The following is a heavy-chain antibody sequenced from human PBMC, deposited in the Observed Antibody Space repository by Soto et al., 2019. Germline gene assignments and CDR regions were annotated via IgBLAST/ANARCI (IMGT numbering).Heavy chain of an antibody. V-gene: IGHV4-39*01. D-gene: IGHD5-18*01. J-gene: IGHJ6*03. CDR3: ASVDTEMALTYYYYYYMDV. Sequence: PSETLSLTCTVSGDSITYSNYYWGWIRQPPGKGLECIGTIYYSGSTYYSPSLKSRVTISVDTSKNQFSLKMRSVTAADTAVYYCASVDTEMALTYYYYYYMDVWGKGTTVTVSS. CDR2: IYYSGST. CDR1: GDSITYSNYY.